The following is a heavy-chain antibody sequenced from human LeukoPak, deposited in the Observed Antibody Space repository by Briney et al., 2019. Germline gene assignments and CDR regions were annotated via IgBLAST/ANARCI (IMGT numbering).Heavy chain of an antibody. D-gene: IGHD3-10*01. CDR1: GFTFSNYA. Sequence: GGSLRLSCAASGFTFSNYAMSRVRQAPGKGLEWVGRIKSKTDGGTTDYAAPVKGRFTISRDDSKNTLYLQMNSLKTEDTAVYYCTTDLGITMVRGVIPWGQGTLVTVSS. J-gene: IGHJ5*02. V-gene: IGHV3-15*01. CDR3: TTDLGITMVRGVIP. CDR2: IKSKTDGGTT.